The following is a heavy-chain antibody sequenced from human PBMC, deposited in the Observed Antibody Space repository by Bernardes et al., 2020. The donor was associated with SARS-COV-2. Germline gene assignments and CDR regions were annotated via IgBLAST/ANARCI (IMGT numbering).Heavy chain of an antibody. D-gene: IGHD3-3*01. J-gene: IGHJ6*02. CDR1: GGSIRSSY. CDR2: IYYSGST. V-gene: IGHV4-59*08. CDR3: ARQDIGAIFGVVITPAGMDV. Sequence: SVTLAPTCTVSGGSIRSSYWSWIRQPPGTGLAWIGYIYYSGSTNYNPSLKSRVTISVDTSKNQFSLKLSSVTAADTAVYYCARQDIGAIFGVVITPAGMDVWGQGTTVTGSS.